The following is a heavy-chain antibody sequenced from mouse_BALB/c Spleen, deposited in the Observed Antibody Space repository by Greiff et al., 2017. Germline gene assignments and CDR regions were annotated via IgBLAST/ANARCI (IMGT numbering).Heavy chain of an antibody. Sequence: EVHLVESGGGLVKPGGSLKLSCAASGFTFSDYYMYWVRQTPEKRLEWVATISDGGSYTYYPDSVKGRFTISRDNAKNNLYLQMSSLKSEDTAMYYCARAYYGYDGDYWGQGTTLTVSS. D-gene: IGHD2-9*01. CDR2: ISDGGSYT. J-gene: IGHJ2*01. V-gene: IGHV5-4*02. CDR3: ARAYYGYDGDY. CDR1: GFTFSDYY.